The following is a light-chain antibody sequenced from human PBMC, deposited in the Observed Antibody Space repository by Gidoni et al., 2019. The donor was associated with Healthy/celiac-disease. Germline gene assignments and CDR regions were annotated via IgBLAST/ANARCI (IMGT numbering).Light chain of an antibody. V-gene: IGKV1-27*01. J-gene: IGKJ1*01. CDR1: QGISNS. CDR3: QKDNSSPWT. CDR2: AAS. Sequence: IPITQSPSSLSASVGDRVTITCRASQGISNSLAWYQQKPGKVPKLLIYAASTLQTGVPSRFSGSGSGTDFTLTISSLQPEDVATYYCQKDNSSPWTFGQGTKVEIK.